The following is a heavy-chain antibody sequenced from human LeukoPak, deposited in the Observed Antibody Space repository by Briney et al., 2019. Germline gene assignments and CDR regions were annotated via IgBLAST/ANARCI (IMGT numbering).Heavy chain of an antibody. J-gene: IGHJ4*02. CDR2: IHYSEST. D-gene: IGHD1-26*01. CDR3: SRGEGSGSSWAFDF. Sequence: SDTLSLTCPVSGGSIRRYYWLWLRQPPGTGLEWIGDIHYSESTTYNPPLQRRVTISADPAKHQLSLSLSSGTAADTAVYYFSRGEGSGSSWAFDFGGQGTRVSVSS. V-gene: IGHV4-59*07. CDR1: GGSIRRYY.